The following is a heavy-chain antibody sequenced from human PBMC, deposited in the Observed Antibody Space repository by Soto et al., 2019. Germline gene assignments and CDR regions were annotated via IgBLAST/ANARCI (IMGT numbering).Heavy chain of an antibody. CDR1: GGSVSSGSYY. J-gene: IGHJ6*02. CDR2: IYYSGST. Sequence: QVQLQESGPGLVKPSETLSLTCTVSGGSVSSGSYYWSWIRQPPGKGLEWIGYIYYSGSTNYNPSLKSRVTLSVDTSKNQFSLKLSSVTAADTAVYYCARDRWFAFWGQGTTVTVSS. D-gene: IGHD3-10*01. V-gene: IGHV4-61*01. CDR3: ARDRWFAF.